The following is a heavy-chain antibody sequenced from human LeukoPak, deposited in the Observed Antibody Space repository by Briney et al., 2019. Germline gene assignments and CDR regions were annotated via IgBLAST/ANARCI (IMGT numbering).Heavy chain of an antibody. D-gene: IGHD7-27*01. CDR3: AREASRWHLSGGDY. CDR1: GGSISSGDYY. J-gene: IGHJ4*02. CDR2: IYYSGST. V-gene: IGHV4-30-4*08. Sequence: SEALSLTCTVSGGSISSGDYYWSWIRQPPGKGLEWIGYIYYSGSTYYNPSLKSRVTISVDTSKNQFSLKLSSVTAADTAVYYCAREASRWHLSGGDYWGQGTLVTVSS.